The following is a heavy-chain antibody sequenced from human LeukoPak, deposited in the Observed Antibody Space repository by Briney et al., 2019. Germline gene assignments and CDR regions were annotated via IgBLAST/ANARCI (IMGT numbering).Heavy chain of an antibody. D-gene: IGHD2-2*01. CDR1: GFTFSSYA. Sequence: GGSLRLSCAASGFTFSSYAMSWVRQAPGKGLEWVSGISAGGGSTYYADSVKGRFTISRDESKSTLYLQINSLRVEDTAVYYCAKSRSTTSLRSTDVWGQGTTVTVSS. CDR2: ISAGGGST. V-gene: IGHV3-23*01. CDR3: AKSRSTTSLRSTDV. J-gene: IGHJ6*02.